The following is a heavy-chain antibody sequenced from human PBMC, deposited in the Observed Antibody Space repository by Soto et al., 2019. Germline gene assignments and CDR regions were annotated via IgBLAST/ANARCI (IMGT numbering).Heavy chain of an antibody. J-gene: IGHJ4*02. CDR1: GYTFTTYH. V-gene: IGHV1-46*01. CDR3: ARAPVDISMATNFDN. CDR2: INPSGDNT. Sequence: QVQLVQSGAEVKKPGASVKVSCKASGYTFTTYHMHWVRQAPGQGLEWMGIINPSGDNTNYAQKFLGRVTMTRDTSTSTVYMELSSLRSEDTAVYYCARAPVDISMATNFDNWGQGTLVTVSS. D-gene: IGHD5-12*01.